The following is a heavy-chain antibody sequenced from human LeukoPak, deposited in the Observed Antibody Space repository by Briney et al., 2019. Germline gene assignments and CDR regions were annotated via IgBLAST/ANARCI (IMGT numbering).Heavy chain of an antibody. V-gene: IGHV4-61*02. CDR3: ARIPIYYYDSSGPGGDY. J-gene: IGHJ4*02. Sequence: PSETLSLTCTVSGGSISSASYYWSWIRQPAGKGLEWIGRIYTSGSTDYNPSLKSRVTISVDTSKNQFSLKLSSVTAADTAVYYCARIPIYYYDSSGPGGDYWGQGTLVTVSS. D-gene: IGHD3-22*01. CDR1: GGSISSASYY. CDR2: IYTSGST.